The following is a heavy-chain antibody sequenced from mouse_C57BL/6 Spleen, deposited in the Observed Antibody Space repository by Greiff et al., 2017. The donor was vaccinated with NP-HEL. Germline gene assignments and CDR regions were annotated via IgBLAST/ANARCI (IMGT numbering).Heavy chain of an antibody. CDR1: GYTFTSYD. V-gene: IGHV1-85*01. Sequence: QVQLQQSGPELVKPGASVKLSCKASGYTFTSYDINWVKQRPGQGLEWIGWIYPRDGSTKYNEKFMGKATLTVDTSSSTAYMELHSLTSEDSAVYFCARSLYYYGSSYAMDYWGQGTSVTVSS. J-gene: IGHJ4*01. D-gene: IGHD1-1*01. CDR2: IYPRDGST. CDR3: ARSLYYYGSSYAMDY.